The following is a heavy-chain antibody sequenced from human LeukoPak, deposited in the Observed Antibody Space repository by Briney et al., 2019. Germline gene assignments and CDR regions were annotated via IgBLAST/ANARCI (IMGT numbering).Heavy chain of an antibody. D-gene: IGHD7-27*01. J-gene: IGHJ4*02. V-gene: IGHV1-2*06. CDR1: GYTFIDYY. CDR2: INPNSGGT. CDR3: ARDLPSTSNWELDY. Sequence: ASLKVSCKASGYTFIDYYIHWVRQAPGQGLEWMGRINPNSGGTDYAQNFQGRVTMTRDTSISTAYMELSRLRSDDTAVYYCARDLPSTSNWELDYWGQGTLVTVSS.